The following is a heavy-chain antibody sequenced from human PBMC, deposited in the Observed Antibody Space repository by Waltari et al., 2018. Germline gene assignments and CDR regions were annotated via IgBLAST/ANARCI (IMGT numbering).Heavy chain of an antibody. CDR1: GFTFDDYA. V-gene: IGHV3-9*01. CDR3: AKDGGDGYNTRGFDY. J-gene: IGHJ4*02. D-gene: IGHD3-16*01. Sequence: EVKLVESGGGLVQPGRSLRLACAASGFTFDDYAMHWVRQAPGKGLEWVSGINWKSGNIAYADSVKGRFTISRDNAKNSLYLQMNSLRAEDTALYYCAKDGGDGYNTRGFDYWGQGTLVTVSS. CDR2: INWKSGNI.